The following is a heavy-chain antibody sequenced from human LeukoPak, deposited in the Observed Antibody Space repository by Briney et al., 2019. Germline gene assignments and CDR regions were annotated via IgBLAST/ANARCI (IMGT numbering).Heavy chain of an antibody. CDR2: ISGSGGST. V-gene: IGHV3-23*01. CDR1: GFTFSSYS. J-gene: IGHJ4*02. Sequence: SGGSLRLSCAASGFTFSSYSMNWVRQAPGKGLEWVSAISGSGGSTYYADSVKGRFTISRDNSKNTLYLQMNSLRAEDTAVYYCAKANTPTITMIVVVIPKTFRSFDYWGQGTLVTVSS. CDR3: AKANTPTITMIVVVIPKTFRSFDY. D-gene: IGHD3-22*01.